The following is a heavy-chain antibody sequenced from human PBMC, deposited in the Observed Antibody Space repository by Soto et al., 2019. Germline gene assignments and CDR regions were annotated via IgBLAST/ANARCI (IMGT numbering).Heavy chain of an antibody. V-gene: IGHV3-48*01. J-gene: IGHJ3*02. CDR2: ISSSSSTI. CDR1: GFTFSSYS. D-gene: IGHD3-9*01. CDR3: ARDSERYFDWLLSLSGSFDI. Sequence: PGGSLRLSCAASGFTFSSYSMNWVRQAPGKGLEWVSYISSSSSTIYYADSVKGRFTISRDNAKNSLCLQMNSLRAEDTAVYYCARDSERYFDWLLSLSGSFDIWGQGTMVTVSS.